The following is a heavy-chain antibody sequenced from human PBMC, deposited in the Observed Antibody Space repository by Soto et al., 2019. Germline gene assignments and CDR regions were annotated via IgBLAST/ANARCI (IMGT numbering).Heavy chain of an antibody. V-gene: IGHV3-23*01. D-gene: IGHD3-22*01. CDR2: ISGSGGVT. CDR1: GFKFSDYA. Sequence: GGSLRLSCTASGFKFSDYAITWVRQAPGEGLEWVSAISGSGGVTYFADSVKGRFTVSRDNSKNTVFLQLNNVRAEDSAMYFCAKVLRYYYGWFDPWGLGTPVTFSS. J-gene: IGHJ5*02. CDR3: AKVLRYYYGWFDP.